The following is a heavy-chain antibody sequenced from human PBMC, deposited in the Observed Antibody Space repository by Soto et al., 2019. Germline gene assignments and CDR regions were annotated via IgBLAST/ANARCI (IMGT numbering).Heavy chain of an antibody. V-gene: IGHV4-59*01. D-gene: IGHD6-19*01. CDR1: GGSISSYY. CDR2: IYYSGST. Sequence: ASETLSLTCTVSGGSISSYYWSWIRQPPGKGLEWIGYIYYSGSTNYNPSLKSRVTISVDTSKNQFSLNLSSVTAADTAVYYCARDTPMGSGGWYGGIHYYYYGVDVWGQGTTVTVSS. J-gene: IGHJ6*02. CDR3: ARDTPMGSGGWYGGIHYYYYGVDV.